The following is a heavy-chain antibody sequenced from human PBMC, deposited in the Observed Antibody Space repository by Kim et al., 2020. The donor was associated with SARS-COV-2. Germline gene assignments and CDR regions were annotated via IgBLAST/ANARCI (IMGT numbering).Heavy chain of an antibody. CDR3: TTFGAEYYYYGMDV. CDR2: ISSSSSYI. Sequence: GGSLRLSCAASGFTFSSYSMNWVRQAPGKGLEWVSSISSSSSYIYYADSVKSRFTISRDNAKNSLYLQMNSLRAEDTAVYYCTTFGAEYYYYGMDVWGQGTTVTVSS. V-gene: IGHV3-21*01. J-gene: IGHJ6*02. CDR1: GFTFSSYS. D-gene: IGHD3-10*01.